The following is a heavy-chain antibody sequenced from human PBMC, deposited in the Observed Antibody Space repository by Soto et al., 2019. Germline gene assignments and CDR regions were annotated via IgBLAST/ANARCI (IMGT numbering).Heavy chain of an antibody. CDR2: IYYSGST. V-gene: IGHV4-61*01. D-gene: IGHD3-10*01. CDR3: ARGEGRPYGSGSYYRAPHYRMDL. J-gene: IGHJ6*02. Sequence: SETLSLTCTVSGGSVSSGSYYWSWIRQPPGKGLEWIGYIYYSGSTNYNPSLKSRVTISVDTSKNQFSLQLSYVNAADTAVYYCARGEGRPYGSGSYYRAPHYRMDLWGQGTTVTVSS. CDR1: GGSVSSGSYY.